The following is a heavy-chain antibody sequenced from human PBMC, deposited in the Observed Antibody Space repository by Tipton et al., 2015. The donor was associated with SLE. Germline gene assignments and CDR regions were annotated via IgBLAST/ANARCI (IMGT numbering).Heavy chain of an antibody. CDR1: GFTFSDYY. Sequence: QVQLVQSGGGLVKPGGSLRLSCAASGFTFSDYYMSWIRQAPGKGLEWVSYISSSGSTIYYADSVKGRFTISRDNAKNSLYLQMNSLRAEDTAVYYCARSEGYCSSFSCLTRRLYFDFWGQGTLVTVSS. CDR2: ISSSGSTI. D-gene: IGHD2-2*01. V-gene: IGHV3-11*01. J-gene: IGHJ4*02. CDR3: ARSEGYCSSFSCLTRRLYFDF.